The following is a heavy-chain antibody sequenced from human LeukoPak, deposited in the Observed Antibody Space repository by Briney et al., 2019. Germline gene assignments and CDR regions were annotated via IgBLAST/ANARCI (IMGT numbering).Heavy chain of an antibody. CDR2: IYYSGST. Sequence: SETLSLTCTVSGGSISSYYWSWIRQPPGKGLEWIGYIYYSGSTNYNPSLKSRVTISVDTSKNQFSLKPSSVTAADTAVYYCARAPYSSGWYRAWYFDLWGRGTLVTVSS. J-gene: IGHJ2*01. V-gene: IGHV4-59*01. CDR1: GGSISSYY. D-gene: IGHD6-19*01. CDR3: ARAPYSSGWYRAWYFDL.